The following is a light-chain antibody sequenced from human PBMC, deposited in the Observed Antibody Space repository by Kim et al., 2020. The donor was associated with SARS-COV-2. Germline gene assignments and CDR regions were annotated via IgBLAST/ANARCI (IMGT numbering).Light chain of an antibody. CDR3: NSRDTNDNVV. CDR1: SLRSYY. Sequence: SSELTQDSAVSVALGQTVRITCQGDSLRSYYATWYQQKPGQAPILVIHGKNNRPSGIPDRFSGSSSGNTASLTITGTQAGDEADYYCNSRDTNDNVVFGGGTQLTVL. V-gene: IGLV3-19*01. CDR2: GKN. J-gene: IGLJ2*01.